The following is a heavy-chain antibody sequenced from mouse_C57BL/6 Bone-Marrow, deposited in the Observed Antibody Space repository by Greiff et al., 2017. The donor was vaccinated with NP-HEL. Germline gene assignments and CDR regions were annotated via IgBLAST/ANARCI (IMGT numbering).Heavy chain of an antibody. Sequence: QVQLQQPGAELVKPGASVKLSCKASGYTFTSYWMHWVKQRPGQGLEWIGMIHPNSGSTNYNEKFKSQATLTVDKSSSTAYMQLSSLTSEDSAVYYCAREGVVTTDYFDYWGQGTTLTVSS. D-gene: IGHD2-2*01. J-gene: IGHJ2*01. V-gene: IGHV1-64*01. CDR2: IHPNSGST. CDR3: AREGVVTTDYFDY. CDR1: GYTFTSYW.